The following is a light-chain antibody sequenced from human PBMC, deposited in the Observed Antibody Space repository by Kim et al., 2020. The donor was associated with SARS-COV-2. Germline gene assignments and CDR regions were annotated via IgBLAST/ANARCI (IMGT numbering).Light chain of an antibody. V-gene: IGKV1-5*03. CDR2: NAS. J-gene: IGKJ2*03. CDR1: QSVSSW. Sequence: DIQMTQSPSTLSASVGDRVTITCRASQSVSSWLAWYQQKPGTAPRLLMYNASNLESGVPSRFSGSGFGIEFTLTISRLQPDDFATYFCQQYNSFSSYSFGRGTKLEI. CDR3: QQYNSFSSYS.